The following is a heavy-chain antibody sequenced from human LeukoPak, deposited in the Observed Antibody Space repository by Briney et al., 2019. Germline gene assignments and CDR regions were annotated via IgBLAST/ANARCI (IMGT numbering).Heavy chain of an antibody. Sequence: GGSLRLSCAASGFTFSSYEMNWVRQAPGEGLEWGSYISSSGSTIYYADSVKGRFTISRDNAKNSLYLQMNSLRAEDTAVYYCARGADVLLWFGESPWGYTYDYWGQGPLVTVSS. V-gene: IGHV3-48*03. J-gene: IGHJ4*02. CDR3: ARGADVLLWFGESPWGYTYDY. CDR2: ISSSGSTI. D-gene: IGHD3-10*01. CDR1: GFTFSSYE.